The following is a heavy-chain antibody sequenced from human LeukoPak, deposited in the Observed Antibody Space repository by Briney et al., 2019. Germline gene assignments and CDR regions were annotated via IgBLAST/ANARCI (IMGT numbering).Heavy chain of an antibody. CDR3: AKDWFATTDY. Sequence: GGSLRLSCAASGFPFSVSWMHWLRQVPGKALMWVSRTTTDETTTYADSVRGRFSISRENAKNTVYLQMNRLRVEDTAVYYCAKDWFATTDYWGQGILVTVSS. J-gene: IGHJ4*02. D-gene: IGHD1/OR15-1a*01. V-gene: IGHV3-74*01. CDR2: TTTDETT. CDR1: GFPFSVSW.